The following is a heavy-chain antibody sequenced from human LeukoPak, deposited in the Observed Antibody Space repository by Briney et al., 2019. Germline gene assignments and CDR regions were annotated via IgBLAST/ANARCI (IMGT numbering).Heavy chain of an antibody. CDR2: IDSAGSST. V-gene: IGHV3-74*01. D-gene: IGHD2-2*02. CDR3: ARTIPFYYGMDV. CDR1: GFTFSSPW. Sequence: GGSLRLSCAASGFTFSSPWMHWVRQAPGKGLEWVSRIDSAGSSTSYVDSVQGRFTIPRDNSKNTVHLQMNGLRAGDTAVYYCARTIPFYYGMDVWGQGTTVIVSS. J-gene: IGHJ6*02.